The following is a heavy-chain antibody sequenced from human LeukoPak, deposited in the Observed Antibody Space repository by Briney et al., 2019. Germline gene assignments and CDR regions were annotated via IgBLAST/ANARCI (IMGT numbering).Heavy chain of an antibody. D-gene: IGHD4/OR15-4a*01. CDR1: GGSISGYY. V-gene: IGHV4-59*01. Sequence: SETLSLTCIVSGGSISGYYWSWIRQPPGKGLEWIGYIEYSGRTXXKXSLQSRLTISVDTSKNQFSLEVNSVTAADTAVYYCARGVYGGYFDQWGQGALVTVSS. CDR3: ARGVYGGYFDQ. CDR2: IEYSGRT. J-gene: IGHJ4*02.